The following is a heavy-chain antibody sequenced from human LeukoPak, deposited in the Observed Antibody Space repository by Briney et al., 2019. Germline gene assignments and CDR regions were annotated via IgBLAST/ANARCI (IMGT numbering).Heavy chain of an antibody. Sequence: SGPTLVNPTPTLTLTCTFSGFSLSTSGVGVGWIRQPPGKALEWLALIYWDDDKRYSPSLKSRLTITKDTSKNQVVLTMTNMDPVDTATYYCAHNKVSVAGSGEDFDYWGQGTLVTVSS. V-gene: IGHV2-5*02. CDR3: AHNKVSVAGSGEDFDY. J-gene: IGHJ4*02. CDR1: GFSLSTSGVG. D-gene: IGHD6-19*01. CDR2: IYWDDDK.